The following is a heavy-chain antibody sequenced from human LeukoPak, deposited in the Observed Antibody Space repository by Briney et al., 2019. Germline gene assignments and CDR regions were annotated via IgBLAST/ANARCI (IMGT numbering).Heavy chain of an antibody. V-gene: IGHV3-48*03. Sequence: PGGSLRLSCIASGFTFSSYEMDWVRRAPGKGLEWVSYIGSSGGSRYYADSVKGRFTISRDNAENSLYPQMNSLRAEDTAVYYCARRLLGELFGFDYWGQGTLVTVSS. D-gene: IGHD3-10*01. J-gene: IGHJ4*02. CDR1: GFTFSSYE. CDR2: IGSSGGSR. CDR3: ARRLLGELFGFDY.